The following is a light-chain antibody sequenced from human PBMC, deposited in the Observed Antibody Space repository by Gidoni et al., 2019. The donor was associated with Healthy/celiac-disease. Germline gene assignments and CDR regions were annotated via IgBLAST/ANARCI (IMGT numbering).Light chain of an antibody. V-gene: IGKV3-11*01. CDR2: DAS. CDR1: QSVSSY. CDR3: QQRSNWPPLT. Sequence: EIVLKKSPATLSLSPGERATLSCRASQSVSSYLAWYQQKPGKAPRLPIYDASNRATGIPARFSASGSGTDFPLTISSLEPEDFAVYSCQQRSNWPPLTFGGXTKVEIK. J-gene: IGKJ4*01.